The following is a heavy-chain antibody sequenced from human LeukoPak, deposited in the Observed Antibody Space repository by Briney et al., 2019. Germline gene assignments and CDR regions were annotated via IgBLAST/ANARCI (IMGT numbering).Heavy chain of an antibody. CDR2: VSDDGSEK. Sequence: PSGRSLTLSCTASGFTLSRFAMHWVRQAPGKGLEWLGHVSDDGSEKHYVDSVRGRFAISRDPSKNTLYLEMTSLRTEDTAVYYCAREADSGYYRTVDYWGQGTMVTVS. J-gene: IGHJ4*02. CDR1: GFTLSRFA. CDR3: AREADSGYYRTVDY. V-gene: IGHV3-30*09. D-gene: IGHD2-15*01.